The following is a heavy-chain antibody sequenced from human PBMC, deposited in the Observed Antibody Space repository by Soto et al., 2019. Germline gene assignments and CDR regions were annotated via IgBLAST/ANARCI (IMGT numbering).Heavy chain of an antibody. CDR3: AKTPGRRFSPDTFDI. D-gene: IGHD3-3*01. J-gene: IGHJ3*02. CDR1: GYSFTSYW. Sequence: PGESLKISCKGSGYSFTSYWIGWVRQMPGKGLEWMGIIYPGDSDTRYSPSFQGQVTISAHKSISTAYLQWNSLKASDIAMYYCAKTPGRRFSPDTFDIWGQGTMVTVSS. V-gene: IGHV5-51*01. CDR2: IYPGDSDT.